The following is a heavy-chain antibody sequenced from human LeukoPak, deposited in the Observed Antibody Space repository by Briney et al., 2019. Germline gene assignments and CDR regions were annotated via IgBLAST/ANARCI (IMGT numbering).Heavy chain of an antibody. Sequence: GGSLRLSCAASGFTFSSYWMHWVRQAPGKGLVWVSRINSDGSSTTYADSVKDRFTISRDNAKNTLYLQMNSLRAEDTAVYYCARASVVPAGKGLKRSGMDVWGQGTTVTVSS. CDR3: ARASVVPAGKGLKRSGMDV. V-gene: IGHV3-74*01. CDR2: INSDGSST. J-gene: IGHJ6*02. CDR1: GFTFSSYW. D-gene: IGHD2-2*01.